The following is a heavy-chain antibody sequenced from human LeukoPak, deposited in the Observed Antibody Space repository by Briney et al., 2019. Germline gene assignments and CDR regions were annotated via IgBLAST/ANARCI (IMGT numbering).Heavy chain of an antibody. Sequence: GASVKVSCKASGGTFSSYAISWVRQAPGQGLEWMGRIIPILGIANYAQKFQGRVTITADKSTSTAYMELSSLRSEDTAVYYCARPALLGGSGSDYFDYWGQGTLVTVSS. D-gene: IGHD1-26*01. CDR2: IIPILGIA. CDR1: GGTFSSYA. CDR3: ARPALLGGSGSDYFDY. J-gene: IGHJ4*02. V-gene: IGHV1-69*04.